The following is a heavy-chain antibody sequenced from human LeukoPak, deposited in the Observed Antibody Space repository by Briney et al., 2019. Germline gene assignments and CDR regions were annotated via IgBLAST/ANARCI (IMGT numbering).Heavy chain of an antibody. Sequence: SSVKVSCKASGGTFSSYAISWVRQAPGQGLEWMGRIIPIFGTANYAQKFQGRVTITTDESTSTAYMELSSLRSEDTAVYYCARGHCSGGSWYFDYWGQGTLVTVSS. D-gene: IGHD2-15*01. CDR2: IIPIFGTA. J-gene: IGHJ4*02. CDR3: ARGHCSGGSWYFDY. V-gene: IGHV1-69*05. CDR1: GGTFSSYA.